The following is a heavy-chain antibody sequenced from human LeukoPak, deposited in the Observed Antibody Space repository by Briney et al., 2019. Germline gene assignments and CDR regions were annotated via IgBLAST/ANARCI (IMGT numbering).Heavy chain of an antibody. V-gene: IGHV5-51*01. Sequence: GESLKISCKGSGYSFTNYWIGCVRQMPRKGLEWMGIIYPGDSDIRYSPSFQGQVTISADKSISTAYLQWSSLKTSDTAIYYCARYYRYGDLIVDYWGQGTLVTVSS. CDR1: GYSFTNYW. CDR2: IYPGDSDI. D-gene: IGHD4-17*01. J-gene: IGHJ4*02. CDR3: ARYYRYGDLIVDY.